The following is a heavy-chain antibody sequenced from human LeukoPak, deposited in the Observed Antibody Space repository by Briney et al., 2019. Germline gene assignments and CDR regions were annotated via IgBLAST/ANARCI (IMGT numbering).Heavy chain of an antibody. V-gene: IGHV3-33*06. J-gene: IGHJ4*02. D-gene: IGHD2-15*01. Sequence: PGGSLRLSCAASGFTFSSYGMHWVRQAPGKGLEWVAVLWSDEGKKYYAESVKGRITISRATSKNMLYLQMNSLRAEDTAIYYCVKDGHCSGGTCYPFYFASWGQGTLVTVSS. CDR1: GFTFSSYG. CDR3: VKDGHCSGGTCYPFYFAS. CDR2: LWSDEGKK.